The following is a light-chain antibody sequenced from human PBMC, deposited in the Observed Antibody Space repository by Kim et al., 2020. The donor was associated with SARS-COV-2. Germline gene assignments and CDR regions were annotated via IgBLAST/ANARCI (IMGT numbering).Light chain of an antibody. Sequence: SVKLTCTLSSVHNNYANEWHQQQPEKGPRYLMKLNSDGSHSKGDRIPDRFSGSSSGAERYLTISSLQSEDEADYDCQTWGTGIQVFGGGAQLTVL. CDR2: LNSDGSH. V-gene: IGLV4-69*01. CDR3: QTWGTGIQV. J-gene: IGLJ3*02. CDR1: SVHNNYA.